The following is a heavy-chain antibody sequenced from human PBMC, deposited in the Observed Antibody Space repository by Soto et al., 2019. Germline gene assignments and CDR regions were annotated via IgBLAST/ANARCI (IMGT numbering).Heavy chain of an antibody. CDR3: ATDIRARDIVVVPAAMFVFDY. D-gene: IGHD2-2*01. J-gene: IGHJ4*02. Sequence: ASVKVSCKVSGYTLTELSMHWVRQAPGKGLEWMGGFDPEDGETIYAQKFQGRVTMTEDTSTDTAYMELSSLRSEDTAVYYCATDIRARDIVVVPAAMFVFDYWGQGTLVTVSS. V-gene: IGHV1-24*01. CDR1: GYTLTELS. CDR2: FDPEDGET.